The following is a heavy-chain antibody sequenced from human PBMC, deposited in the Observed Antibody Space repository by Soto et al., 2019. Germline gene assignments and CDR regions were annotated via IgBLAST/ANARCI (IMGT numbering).Heavy chain of an antibody. J-gene: IGHJ6*03. CDR3: ARGSGYSVYHYMDV. Sequence: EVQLVESGGGLVQPGRSLRLSCAASGFTFDDYAMHWVRQAPGMGLEWVSGISWNSGNIGYADSVKGRFTISRDNAKNSLYLQMNSLRAEDTALYYCARGSGYSVYHYMDVWGKGTTVTVSS. CDR2: ISWNSGNI. CDR1: GFTFDDYA. D-gene: IGHD5-12*01. V-gene: IGHV3-9*01.